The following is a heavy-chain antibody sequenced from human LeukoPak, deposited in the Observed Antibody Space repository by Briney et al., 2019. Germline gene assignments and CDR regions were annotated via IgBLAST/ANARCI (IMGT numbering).Heavy chain of an antibody. CDR1: GGSISSGSYY. CDR2: IYTSGST. CDR3: ARVWDYDILTGYPQHPDY. D-gene: IGHD3-9*01. V-gene: IGHV4-61*02. Sequence: PSQTLSLTCTVSGGSISSGSYYWSWIRQPAGKGLEWIGRIYTSGSTNYNPSLKSRVTISVDTSKNQFSLKLSSVTAADTAVYYCARVWDYDILTGYPQHPDYWGQGTLVTVSS. J-gene: IGHJ4*02.